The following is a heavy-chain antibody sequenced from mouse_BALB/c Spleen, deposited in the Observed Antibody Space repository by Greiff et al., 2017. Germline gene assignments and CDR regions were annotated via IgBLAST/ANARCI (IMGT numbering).Heavy chain of an antibody. V-gene: IGHV2-9*02. Sequence: VQLKESGPGLVAPSQSLSITCTVSGFSLTSYGVHWVRQPPGKGLEWLGVIWAGGSTNYNSALMSRLSISKDNSKSQVFLKMNSLQTDDTAMYYCARVPYYGSSLYYYAMDYWGQGTSVTVSS. CDR3: ARVPYYGSSLYYYAMDY. CDR1: GFSLTSYG. D-gene: IGHD1-1*01. J-gene: IGHJ4*01. CDR2: IWAGGST.